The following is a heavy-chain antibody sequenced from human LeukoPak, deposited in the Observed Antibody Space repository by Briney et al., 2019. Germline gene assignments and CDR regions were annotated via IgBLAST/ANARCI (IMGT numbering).Heavy chain of an antibody. Sequence: ASVKVSCKASGYTFTGYYMHWVRQAPGQGLEGMGWINPNSGGTNYAQKFRGRVTMTRDTSISTAYMELSRLRSDDPAVYYCARDRGPAAIRCMDVWGQGTTVTVSS. CDR1: GYTFTGYY. D-gene: IGHD2-2*01. J-gene: IGHJ6*02. V-gene: IGHV1-2*02. CDR2: INPNSGGT. CDR3: ARDRGPAAIRCMDV.